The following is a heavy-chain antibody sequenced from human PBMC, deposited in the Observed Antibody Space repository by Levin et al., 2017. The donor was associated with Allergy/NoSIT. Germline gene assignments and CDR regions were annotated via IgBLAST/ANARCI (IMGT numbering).Heavy chain of an antibody. J-gene: IGHJ4*02. CDR1: GGSFSGYY. CDR2: INHSGST. V-gene: IGHV4-34*01. D-gene: IGHD4-23*01. Sequence: SETLSLTCAVYGGSFSGYYWSWIRQPPGKGLEWIGEINHSGSTNYNPSLKSRVTISVDTSKNQFSLKLSSVTAADTAVYYCAMYGGNSRGPFDYWGQGTLVTVSS. CDR3: AMYGGNSRGPFDY.